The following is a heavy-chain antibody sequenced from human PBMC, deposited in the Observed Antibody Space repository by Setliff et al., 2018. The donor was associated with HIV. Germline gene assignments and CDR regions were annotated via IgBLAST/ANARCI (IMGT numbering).Heavy chain of an antibody. CDR3: ARGNVVAPAAMPGDI. J-gene: IGHJ3*02. D-gene: IGHD2-2*01. CDR2: INTKTGNP. CDR1: GYSFTSSG. Sequence: ASVKVSCKASGYSFTSSGVSWVRQAPGQGLEWMGWINTKTGNPTYAQGFTGRFVLSLDTSVSTAYLQISSLKAEDTAVYYCARGNVVAPAAMPGDIWGQGTMVTVSS. V-gene: IGHV7-4-1*02.